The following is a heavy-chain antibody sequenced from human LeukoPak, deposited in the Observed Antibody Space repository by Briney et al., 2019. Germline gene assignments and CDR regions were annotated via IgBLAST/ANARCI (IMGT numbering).Heavy chain of an antibody. CDR3: ARALTTVALDY. Sequence: GGSLRLSCAASGFTFSSYSMNWVRQAPGKGLEWVSYISSSSSTIYYADSVKGRFTISRDNAKNSLYLQMNSLRAEDTAVYYCARALTTVALDYWGQGTLVTVSS. J-gene: IGHJ4*02. D-gene: IGHD4-23*01. CDR1: GFTFSSYS. CDR2: ISSSSSTI. V-gene: IGHV3-48*01.